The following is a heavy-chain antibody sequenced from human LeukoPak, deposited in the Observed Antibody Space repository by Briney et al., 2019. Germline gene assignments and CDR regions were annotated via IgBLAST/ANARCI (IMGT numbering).Heavy chain of an antibody. J-gene: IGHJ3*02. V-gene: IGHV4-39*07. CDR2: IYYSGST. D-gene: IGHD2-15*01. Sequence: SETLSLTCTVSGGSISRSSYYWGWIRQPPGKGLEWIGSIYYSGSTYYNPSLKSRVTISVDTSKNQFSLKLSSVTAADTAVYYCASGWDIGAFDIWGQGTMVTVSS. CDR1: GGSISRSSYY. CDR3: ASGWDIGAFDI.